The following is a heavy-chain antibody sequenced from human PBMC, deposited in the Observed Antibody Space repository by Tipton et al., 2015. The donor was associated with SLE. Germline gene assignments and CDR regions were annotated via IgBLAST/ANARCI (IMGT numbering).Heavy chain of an antibody. CDR3: AGLNWNPVEEAGDY. J-gene: IGHJ4*02. D-gene: IGHD1-1*01. CDR2: IYYSGST. V-gene: IGHV4-59*01. CDR1: GGSISSYY. Sequence: LRLSCTVSGGSISSYYWSWIQQPPGKGLEWIGYIYYSGSTNYNPSLKSRVTISVDTSKNQFSLKLSSVTAADTAVYYCAGLNWNPVEEAGDYWGQGTLVTVSS.